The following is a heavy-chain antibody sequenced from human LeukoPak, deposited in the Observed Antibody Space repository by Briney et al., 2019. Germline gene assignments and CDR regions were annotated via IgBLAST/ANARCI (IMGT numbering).Heavy chain of an antibody. CDR3: ARHSGTMIVVVRLDY. CDR1: GYSISSCYY. CDR2: FYHSGST. J-gene: IGHJ4*02. D-gene: IGHD3-22*01. Sequence: SETLSLTCAVSGYSISSCYYWGWIRPPPGKGLGWSGSFYHSGSTYYNPSLKSRVTISVDTSKNQFSLKLSSVAAADTAVYYWARHSGTMIVVVRLDYWGQGTLVTGSS. V-gene: IGHV4-38-2*01.